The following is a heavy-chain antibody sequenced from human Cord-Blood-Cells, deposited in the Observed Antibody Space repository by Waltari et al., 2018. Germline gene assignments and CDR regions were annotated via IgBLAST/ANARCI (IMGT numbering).Heavy chain of an antibody. Sequence: QVQLQQWGAGLLKPSETLSLTCAVYGGSFSGYYWSWIRQPTGKGLEWIGEINHSGSTNYNPSLKSRVTISVDTSKNQFSLKLSSVTAADTAVYYCARERFLDYWGQGTLVTVSS. CDR3: ARERFLDY. CDR1: GGSFSGYY. V-gene: IGHV4-34*01. J-gene: IGHJ4*02. D-gene: IGHD3-3*01. CDR2: INHSGST.